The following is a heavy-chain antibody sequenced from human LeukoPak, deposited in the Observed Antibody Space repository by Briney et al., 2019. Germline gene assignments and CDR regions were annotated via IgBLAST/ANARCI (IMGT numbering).Heavy chain of an antibody. CDR3: ARELVGATPVLQD. V-gene: IGHV1-3*01. D-gene: IGHD1-26*01. CDR2: INAGNGNT. J-gene: IGHJ4*02. Sequence: ASVKVSCKASGYTFTSYAMHWVRQAPGQRLEWMGWINAGNGNTKYSQKFQGRVTITRDTSASTAYMELSSLRSEDTAVYYCARELVGATPVLQDWGQGTLVTVSS. CDR1: GYTFTSYA.